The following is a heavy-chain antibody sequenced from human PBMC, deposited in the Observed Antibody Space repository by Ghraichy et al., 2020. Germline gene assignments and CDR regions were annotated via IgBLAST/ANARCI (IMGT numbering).Heavy chain of an antibody. CDR1: GATFSRSA. D-gene: IGHD2-15*01. J-gene: IGHJ6*02. CDR2: VIPIFGTT. Sequence: SVKVSCKASGATFSRSALDWVRQAPGQGLEWMGGVIPIFGTTNYAQKFQGRVTITADESTSTAYMELSSLRSEDTAVYYCARDGHCRGGTCYYGGMDVWCQGTTVTVSS. V-gene: IGHV1-69*13. CDR3: ARDGHCRGGTCYYGGMDV.